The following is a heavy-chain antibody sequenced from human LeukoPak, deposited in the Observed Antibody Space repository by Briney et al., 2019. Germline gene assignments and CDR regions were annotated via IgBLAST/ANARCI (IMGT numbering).Heavy chain of an antibody. V-gene: IGHV3-21*04. CDR1: GFTFSSYS. J-gene: IGHJ3*02. CDR3: AKDLLAAAGRYIGAFDI. D-gene: IGHD6-13*01. CDR2: ISSSSLYI. Sequence: GGSLRLSCAASGFTFSSYSMNWVRQAPGKGLEWVSSISSSSLYIYYADSVKGRFTISRDNAKNSLYLQMNSLRAEDMALYYCAKDLLAAAGRYIGAFDIWGQGTMVTVSS.